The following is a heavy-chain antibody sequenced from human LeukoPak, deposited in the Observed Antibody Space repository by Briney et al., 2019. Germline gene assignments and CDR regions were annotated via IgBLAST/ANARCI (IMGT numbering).Heavy chain of an antibody. CDR2: ISGSSSDI. D-gene: IGHD4/OR15-4a*01. V-gene: IGHV3-11*06. CDR1: RFTFSDTY. CDR3: VRGAPSAVD. Sequence: PGGSVRLSCAASRFTFSDTYMSWIGQPPGKGLEWVSYISGSSSDIKYADSVKGRFTVSRDNAKNTLYVQMNSLRVEDSAVYYCVRGAPSAVDWGERTLVSVSS. J-gene: IGHJ4*02.